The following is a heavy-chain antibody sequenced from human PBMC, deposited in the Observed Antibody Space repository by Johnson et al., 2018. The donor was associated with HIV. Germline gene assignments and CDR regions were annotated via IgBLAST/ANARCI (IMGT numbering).Heavy chain of an antibody. D-gene: IGHD2-2*03. CDR3: ARDPELDY. CDR1: GFTFSSYW. Sequence: VQLVESGGGVVRPGGSLRLSCAASGFTFSSYWMSWVRQAPGKGLEWVANIKQAGSERYYVDSVKGRFTISRDNAKNSLSLQMDSLRAEDTAVYYCARDPELDYWGQGTMVTVSS. CDR2: IKQAGSER. V-gene: IGHV3-7*01. J-gene: IGHJ3*01.